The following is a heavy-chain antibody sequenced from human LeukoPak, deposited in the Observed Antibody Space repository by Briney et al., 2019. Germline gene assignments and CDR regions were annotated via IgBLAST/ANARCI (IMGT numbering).Heavy chain of an antibody. CDR2: ISSDNSII. V-gene: IGHV3-48*04. J-gene: IGHJ4*02. CDR1: GFTFSSYA. Sequence: GGSLRLSSAASGFTFSSYAMNWVRQAPGKGLEWVSYISSDNSIIYYADSVKGRFTISRDNAKNSLYLQMNSLRAEDTAVYYCASLGFDPDYWGQGTLVTVSS. D-gene: IGHD3-9*01. CDR3: ASLGFDPDY.